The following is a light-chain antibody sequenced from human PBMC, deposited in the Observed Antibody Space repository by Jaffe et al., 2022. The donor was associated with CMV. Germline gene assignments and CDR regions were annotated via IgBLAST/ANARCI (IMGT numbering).Light chain of an antibody. CDR2: KAS. V-gene: IGKV1-5*03. J-gene: IGKJ2*01. Sequence: DIQMTQSPSTLSASVGDRVTITCRASQSISRWLAWYQQKPGKAPKFLIYKASTLEYGVPSRFRGSGSGTDFTLTISNLQPDDFATYYCQQYNDSSPYTFGQGTKLEIK. CDR1: QSISRW. CDR3: QQYNDSSPYT.